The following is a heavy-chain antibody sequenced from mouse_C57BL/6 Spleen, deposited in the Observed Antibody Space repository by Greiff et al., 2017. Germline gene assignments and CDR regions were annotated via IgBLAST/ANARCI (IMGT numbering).Heavy chain of an antibody. D-gene: IGHD1-1*01. V-gene: IGHV5-17*01. J-gene: IGHJ3*01. Sequence: EVQRVESGGGLVKPGGSLKLSCAASGFTFSDYGMHWVRQAPEKGLEWVAYISSGRSTIYYADTLKGRFTISRDNAKNTLFLQMTSLRSEDTAMYYCASPYYYGSIYPFAYWCQGTLVTVSA. CDR3: ASPYYYGSIYPFAY. CDR1: GFTFSDYG. CDR2: ISSGRSTI.